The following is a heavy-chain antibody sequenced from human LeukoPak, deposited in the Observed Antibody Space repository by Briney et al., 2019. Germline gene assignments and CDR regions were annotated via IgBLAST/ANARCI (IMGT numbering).Heavy chain of an antibody. CDR3: ARDLYADYVWGSFDY. CDR1: GFTFSSYG. J-gene: IGHJ4*02. CDR2: IWYDGSNK. V-gene: IGHV3-33*01. D-gene: IGHD3-16*01. Sequence: GRSLRLSCAASGFTFSSYGMHWVRQAPGKGLEWVAVIWYDGSNKYYADSVKGRFTISRDNSKNTLYLQMNSLRAEDTAVYYCARDLYADYVWGSFDYWGQGTLVTVSS.